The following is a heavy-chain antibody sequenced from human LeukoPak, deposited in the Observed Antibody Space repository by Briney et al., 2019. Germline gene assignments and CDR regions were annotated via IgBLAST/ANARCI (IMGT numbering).Heavy chain of an antibody. Sequence: GASVKVSCKASGYTFTGYYMHWVRQAPGQGLEWMGWINPNSGGTNYAQKFQGRVTMTRDTSISTAYMELSRLRSDDTAVYYCAVRWDSSGYYGYYYGMDVWGQGTTVTVSS. D-gene: IGHD3-22*01. J-gene: IGHJ6*02. V-gene: IGHV1-2*02. CDR2: INPNSGGT. CDR1: GYTFTGYY. CDR3: AVRWDSSGYYGYYYGMDV.